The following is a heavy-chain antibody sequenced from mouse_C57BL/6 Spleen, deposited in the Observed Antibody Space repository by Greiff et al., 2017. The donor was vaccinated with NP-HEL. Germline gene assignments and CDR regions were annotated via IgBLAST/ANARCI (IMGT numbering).Heavy chain of an antibody. CDR1: GYAFSSYW. Sequence: VQLQQSGAELVKPGASVKISCKASGYAFSSYWMNWVKQRPGKGLEWIGQIYPGDGDTNYNGKFKGKATLTADKSSSTAYMQLSSLTSEDSAVYFCARGGDVGEDFDVWGTGTTVTVSS. J-gene: IGHJ1*03. D-gene: IGHD3-3*01. CDR3: ARGGDVGEDFDV. V-gene: IGHV1-80*01. CDR2: IYPGDGDT.